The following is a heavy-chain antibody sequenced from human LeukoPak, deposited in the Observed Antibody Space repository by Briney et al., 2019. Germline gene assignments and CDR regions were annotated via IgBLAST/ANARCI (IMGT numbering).Heavy chain of an antibody. J-gene: IGHJ4*02. CDR3: ARDPSTIAVAGLDY. D-gene: IGHD6-19*01. Sequence: GGSQRLSCAASGFTFSSYGMHWVRQAPGKGLEWVAVIWYDGSNKYYADSVKGRFTISRDNSKNTLYLQMNSLRAEDTAVYYCARDPSTIAVAGLDYWGQGTLVTVSS. V-gene: IGHV3-33*01. CDR1: GFTFSSYG. CDR2: IWYDGSNK.